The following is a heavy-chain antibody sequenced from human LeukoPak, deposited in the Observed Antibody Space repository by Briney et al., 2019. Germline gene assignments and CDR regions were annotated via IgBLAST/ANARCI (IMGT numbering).Heavy chain of an antibody. CDR2: VIDSGRRT. V-gene: IGHV3-23*01. CDR3: AKEDGYNYVDY. CDR1: GITVSNYD. J-gene: IGHJ4*02. Sequence: GGSLRLSCVVSGITVSNYDMSWVRQAPGKGLEWVSAVIDSGRRTYYADSVKGRFTISRDNSKNTLYLQMNSLRAEDTAVYFCAKEDGYNYVDYWGQGTLVTVSS. D-gene: IGHD5-24*01.